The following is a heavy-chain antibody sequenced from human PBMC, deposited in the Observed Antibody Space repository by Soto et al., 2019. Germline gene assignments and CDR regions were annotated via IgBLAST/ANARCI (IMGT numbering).Heavy chain of an antibody. CDR1: YA. D-gene: IGHD7-27*01. J-gene: IGHJ4*02. CDR2: ISGSGAST. CDR3: AKGDLLTGVAHFDY. V-gene: IGHV3-23*01. Sequence: YAMSWVRQAPGKGLQWVSTISGSGASTYYGDSVKGRFTLSRDNSENTLFLQMDSLRAEDTAVYYCAKGDLLTGVAHFDYWGQGTLVTISS.